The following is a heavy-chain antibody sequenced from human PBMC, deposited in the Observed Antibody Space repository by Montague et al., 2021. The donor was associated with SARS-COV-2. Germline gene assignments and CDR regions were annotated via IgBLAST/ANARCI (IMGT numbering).Heavy chain of an antibody. CDR1: GGSISSSSYY. CDR3: ARVSVEMATMGVYYYGMDV. J-gene: IGHJ6*02. CDR2: IYYSGST. Sequence: TLSLICTVSGGSISSSSYYWSWIRQHPGKGLEWIGYIYYSGSTYYNPSLKSRVTISVDTSKNQFSLKLSPVTAADTAVYYCARVSVEMATMGVYYYGMDVWGQGTTVTVSS. D-gene: IGHD5-24*01. V-gene: IGHV4-31*03.